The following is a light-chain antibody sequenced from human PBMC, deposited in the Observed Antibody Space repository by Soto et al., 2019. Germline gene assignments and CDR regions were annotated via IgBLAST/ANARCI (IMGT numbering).Light chain of an antibody. V-gene: IGLV1-40*01. CDR3: QSYDNSLTYV. CDR2: GNN. J-gene: IGLJ1*01. CDR1: SSNIGANYD. Sequence: QSVLTQPPSVSGAPGQSITISCTGSSSNIGANYDVHWYQQVPGTAPKLLIYGNNNRASGVPDRFSVSKSGTSASLAISAVQAEDEAHYYCQSYDNSLTYVFGSGTKLTVL.